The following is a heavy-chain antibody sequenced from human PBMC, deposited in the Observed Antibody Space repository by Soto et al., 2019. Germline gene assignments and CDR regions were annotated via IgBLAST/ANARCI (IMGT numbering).Heavy chain of an antibody. CDR3: ERGELEMATIYSDPLCFDP. V-gene: IGHV3-13*01. CDR1: GFTFSSYD. CDR2: IGTAGDT. J-gene: IGHJ5*02. Sequence: GGSLRLSCAASGFTFSSYDMHWVRQATGKGLEWVSAIGTAGDTYYPGSLKGRFTNSRENAKNSLDLQMNSLRAEDTAVYYWERGELEMATIYSDPLCFDPWGQGTLVTVSS. D-gene: IGHD5-12*01.